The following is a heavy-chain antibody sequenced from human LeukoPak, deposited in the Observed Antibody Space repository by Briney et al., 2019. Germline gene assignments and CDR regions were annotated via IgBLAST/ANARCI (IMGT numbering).Heavy chain of an antibody. CDR1: GFTFSSYS. D-gene: IGHD1-26*01. CDR2: ISSSRTTI. J-gene: IGHJ5*02. V-gene: IGHV3-48*04. CDR3: ARITSGSYHNWFDP. Sequence: GGSLRLSCAASGFTFSSYSMNWVRQAPGKGLEWVSYISSSRTTIYYADSVKGRFTISRDNAKNSLYLQMSSLRAEDTAVYYCARITSGSYHNWFDPWGQGTLVTVSS.